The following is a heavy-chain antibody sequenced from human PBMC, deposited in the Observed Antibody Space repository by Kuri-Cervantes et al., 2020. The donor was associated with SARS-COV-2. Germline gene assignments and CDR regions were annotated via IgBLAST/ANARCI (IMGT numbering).Heavy chain of an antibody. CDR2: INPNSGGT. J-gene: IGHJ6*03. CDR3: AREGIFGVVHQVPMRYYYMDV. V-gene: IGHV1-2*02. Sequence: ASVKVSCKASGYTFTDYYMYWVRQAPGQGLEWMGWINPNSGGTNYAQKFQGRVTMTRDTSTSTVYMELSSLRSEDTAVYYCAREGIFGVVHQVPMRYYYMDVWGKGTTVTVSS. D-gene: IGHD3-3*01. CDR1: GYTFTDYY.